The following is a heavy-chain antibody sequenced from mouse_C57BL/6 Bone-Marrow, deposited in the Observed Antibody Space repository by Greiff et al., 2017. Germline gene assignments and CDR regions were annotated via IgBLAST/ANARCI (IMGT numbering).Heavy chain of an antibody. CDR1: GYTFTSYW. V-gene: IGHV1-55*01. CDR2: MYPGSGST. D-gene: IGHD2-5*01. Sequence: VQLQQPGAELVKPGASVKMSCKASGYTFTSYWITWVKQRPGQGLEWIGVMYPGSGSTNYNEKFKSKATLNVDTSSSTAYMQLSSLASEDSAVYYCARPYYNNYWYIDVWGTGTTVTVSS. J-gene: IGHJ1*03. CDR3: ARPYYNNYWYIDV.